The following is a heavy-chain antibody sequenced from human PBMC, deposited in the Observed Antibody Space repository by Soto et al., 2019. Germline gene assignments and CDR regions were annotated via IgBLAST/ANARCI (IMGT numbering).Heavy chain of an antibody. J-gene: IGHJ4*02. D-gene: IGHD2-15*01. Sequence: DVQLLESGGGLVQPEGSLRLSCAASGFTFSSYAMGWVRQGPGKGLEWVAVVSIGGSTHYADSVRGRFTNSRDNSKNPLSLQMNSLTAEDTAVYFCAKRRGAGGHFDYWGQGALVTVSS. CDR1: GFTFSSYA. CDR3: AKRRGAGGHFDY. CDR2: VSIGGST. V-gene: IGHV3-23*01.